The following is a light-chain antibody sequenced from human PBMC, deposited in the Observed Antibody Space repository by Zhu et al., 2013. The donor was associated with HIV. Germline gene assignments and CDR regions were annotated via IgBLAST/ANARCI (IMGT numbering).Light chain of an antibody. CDR1: QSVGSSY. J-gene: IGKJ1*01. CDR2: GAS. V-gene: IGKV3D-20*02. Sequence: EIVLTQSPGTLSLSPGERATLSCRASQSVGSSYLAWYQHKPGQAPRLLIYGASSRATDIPDRFSGSGSGTDFTLTISSLEPEDFAVYYCQQRSNWPPGTFGQGTKVEIK. CDR3: QQRSNWPPGT.